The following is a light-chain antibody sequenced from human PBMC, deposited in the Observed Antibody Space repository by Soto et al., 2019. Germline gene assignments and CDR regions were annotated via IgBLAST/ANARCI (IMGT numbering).Light chain of an antibody. Sequence: VQLTQSTSILSASVRDRATTPCRASQSISSWLAWYQQKPGKAPKLLIFDASSLESGVPSRFSGSGSGTDFTLTISSLQPEDFATYYCQQANSFPITFGQGTLLEIK. V-gene: IGKV1-5*01. CDR2: DAS. CDR3: QQANSFPIT. CDR1: QSISSW. J-gene: IGKJ5*01.